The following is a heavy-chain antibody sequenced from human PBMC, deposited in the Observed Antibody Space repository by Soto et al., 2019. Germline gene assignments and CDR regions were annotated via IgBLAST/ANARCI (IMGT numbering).Heavy chain of an antibody. V-gene: IGHV4-31*03. D-gene: IGHD5-18*01. CDR3: AKYTAMVEPYGMDV. J-gene: IGHJ6*02. CDR2: IYYSGST. CDR1: GGSISSGGYY. Sequence: QVQLQESGPGLVKPSQTLSLTCTVSGGSISSGGYYWSWIRQHPGKGREWIGYIYYSGSTYYNPSLKSRVTISVDTSKNQFSLKLSSVTAADTAVYYCAKYTAMVEPYGMDVWGQGTTVTVSS.